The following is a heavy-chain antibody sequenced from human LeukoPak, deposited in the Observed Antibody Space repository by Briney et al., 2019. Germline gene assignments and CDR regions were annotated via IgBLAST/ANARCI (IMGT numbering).Heavy chain of an antibody. Sequence: ASVKVSCKASGYTFTGYYMHWVRQAPGQGLEWMGWISPNSGGTNYAQKFQGRVTMTTDTSTSTAYMELRSLRSDDTAVCYCAREYCSSTSCYGPDYWGQGTLVTVSS. J-gene: IGHJ4*02. CDR2: ISPNSGGT. CDR3: AREYCSSTSCYGPDY. CDR1: GYTFTGYY. V-gene: IGHV1-2*02. D-gene: IGHD2-2*01.